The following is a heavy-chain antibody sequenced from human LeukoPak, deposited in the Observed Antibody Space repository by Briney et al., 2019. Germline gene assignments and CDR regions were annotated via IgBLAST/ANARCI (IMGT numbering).Heavy chain of an antibody. CDR3: AIKYYYYYGMDV. CDR2: IDPRDSYT. J-gene: IGHJ6*02. CDR1: GYSFTSYW. V-gene: IGHV5-10-1*01. Sequence: GESLKISCKGSGYSFTSYWISWVRQMPGKGLEWMGRIDPRDSYTNYSPSFQGHVTISADKSISTAYLQWSSLKASDTAMYYCAIKYYYYYGMDVWGQGTTVTVSS.